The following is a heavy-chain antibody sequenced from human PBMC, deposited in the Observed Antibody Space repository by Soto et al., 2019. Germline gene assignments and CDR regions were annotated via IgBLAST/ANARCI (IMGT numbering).Heavy chain of an antibody. CDR1: GGTFSSYA. CDR3: ARDANCSSTSCYPYYYYGMDV. V-gene: IGHV1-69*13. J-gene: IGHJ6*02. CDR2: IIPIFGTA. D-gene: IGHD2-2*01. Sequence: SVKVSCKASGGTFSSYAISWVRQAPGQGLEWMGGIIPIFGTANYAQKFQGRVTITADESTSTAYMELSSLRSEDTAVYYCARDANCSSTSCYPYYYYGMDVWGQGPTVTVP.